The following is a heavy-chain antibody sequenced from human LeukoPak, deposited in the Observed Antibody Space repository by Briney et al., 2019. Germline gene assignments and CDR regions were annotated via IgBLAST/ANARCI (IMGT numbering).Heavy chain of an antibody. CDR2: ISGSGGST. D-gene: IGHD3-22*01. V-gene: IGHV3-23*01. J-gene: IGHJ3*02. Sequence: GGSLRLSCAASGFTFSSYAMSWVRQAPGKGLEWVSAISGSGGSTYYADSVKGWFTISRDNSKNTLYLQMNSLRAEDTAVYYCAKDRSYYDSSGYVGDAFDIWGQGTMVTASS. CDR3: AKDRSYYDSSGYVGDAFDI. CDR1: GFTFSSYA.